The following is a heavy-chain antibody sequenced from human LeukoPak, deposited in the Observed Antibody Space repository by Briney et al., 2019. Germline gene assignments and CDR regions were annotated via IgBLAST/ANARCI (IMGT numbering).Heavy chain of an antibody. Sequence: GGSLRLSCAASGFTFHNYAMHWVRQAPGRSLEWVSLVKGGGATTYADSVKGRFTISRDNSKNSLHLQMNSLRSEDTALYFCAKDIGTGWSFDYWGQGILVTVSS. CDR1: GFTFHNYA. V-gene: IGHV3-43*02. CDR2: VKGGGATT. CDR3: AKDIGTGWSFDY. D-gene: IGHD6-19*01. J-gene: IGHJ4*02.